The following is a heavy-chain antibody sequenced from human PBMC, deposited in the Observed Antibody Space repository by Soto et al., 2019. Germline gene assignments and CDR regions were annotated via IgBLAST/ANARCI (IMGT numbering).Heavy chain of an antibody. CDR3: ARAEVDY. J-gene: IGHJ4*02. Sequence: GGSLRLSCAASGFTFGNFWMHWVRQAPGKGPEWVSRMTSDGRTIQYADSVKGRFTVSRDNAKSTMDLQMNSLRVEDTAVYYCARAEVDYWGPGTLVTVYS. V-gene: IGHV3-74*03. CDR2: MTSDGRTI. CDR1: GFTFGNFW.